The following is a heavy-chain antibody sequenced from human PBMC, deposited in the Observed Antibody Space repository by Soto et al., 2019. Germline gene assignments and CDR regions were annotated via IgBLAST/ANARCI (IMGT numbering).Heavy chain of an antibody. Sequence: PSETLSLTCTVSAASFSKYYWTWIRQPPGKGLEWIGYVYFNGNTNYNPSLKRRVSISIDTSKNQISLTLNSVTAADTAVYYCASVKFGGVVLAHWGQGTLVTVSS. D-gene: IGHD3-16*01. V-gene: IGHV4-59*01. CDR2: VYFNGNT. J-gene: IGHJ4*02. CDR3: ASVKFGGVVLAH. CDR1: AASFSKYY.